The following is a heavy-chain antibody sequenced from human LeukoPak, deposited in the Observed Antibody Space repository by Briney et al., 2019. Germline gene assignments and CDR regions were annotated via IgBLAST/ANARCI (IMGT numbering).Heavy chain of an antibody. CDR1: GFTFSSYS. CDR2: MSNSGENT. J-gene: IGHJ4*02. V-gene: IGHV3-30*18. D-gene: IGHD4-17*01. Sequence: GGSLRLSCAASGFTFSSYSMQWVRQTPGKGLEWVGIMSNSGENTFYGEAVKGRFTISRDNSQNTLYLQMSSLRPEDTAVYYCAKGGASVTRYVDYWGQGTLVTVSS. CDR3: AKGGASVTRYVDY.